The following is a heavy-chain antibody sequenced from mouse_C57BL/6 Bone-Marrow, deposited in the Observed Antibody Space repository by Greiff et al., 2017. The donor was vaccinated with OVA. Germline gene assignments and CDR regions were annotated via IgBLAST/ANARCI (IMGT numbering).Heavy chain of an antibody. Sequence: EVQGVESGGGLVQPGGSLKLSCAASGFTFSDYYMYWVRQTPEKRLEWVAYISNGGGSTYYPDTVKGRFTISRDNAKNTLYLQMSRLKSEDTAMYYCARRGNYVLYYYAMDYWGQGTSVTVSS. J-gene: IGHJ4*01. CDR2: ISNGGGST. CDR3: ARRGNYVLYYYAMDY. D-gene: IGHD2-1*01. CDR1: GFTFSDYY. V-gene: IGHV5-12*01.